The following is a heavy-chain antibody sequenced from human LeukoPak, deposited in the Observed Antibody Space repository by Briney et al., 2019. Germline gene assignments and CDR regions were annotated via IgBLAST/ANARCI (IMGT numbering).Heavy chain of an antibody. Sequence: AGSLRLSCAASGFSFSTYSMNWVRQAPGKGLEWVSTISGSGGSTYYADSVKGRFTVSRDNSKNTLYLQMNSPRAEDTAVYYCAKDWYYYDSSGYYLDAFDIWGQGTMVTVSS. CDR3: AKDWYYYDSSGYYLDAFDI. J-gene: IGHJ3*02. CDR2: ISGSGGST. D-gene: IGHD3-22*01. V-gene: IGHV3-23*01. CDR1: GFSFSTYS.